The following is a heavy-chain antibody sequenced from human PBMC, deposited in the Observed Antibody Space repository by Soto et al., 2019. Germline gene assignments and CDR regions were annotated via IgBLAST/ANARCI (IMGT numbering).Heavy chain of an antibody. Sequence: PGGSLRLSCAASGFTFSSYSMNWVRQAPGKGLEWVSSISSSSSYIYYADSVKGRFTISRDNAKNSLYLQMNSLRAEDTAVYYCASRVRIAAAPTWFDAFDIWGQGTMVTVSS. V-gene: IGHV3-21*01. D-gene: IGHD6-13*01. CDR2: ISSSSSYI. CDR1: GFTFSSYS. CDR3: ASRVRIAAAPTWFDAFDI. J-gene: IGHJ3*02.